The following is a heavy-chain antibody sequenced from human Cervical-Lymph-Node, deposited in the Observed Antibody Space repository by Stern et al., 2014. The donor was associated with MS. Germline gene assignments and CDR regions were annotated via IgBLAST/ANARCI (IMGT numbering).Heavy chain of an antibody. CDR1: GGTFSSYA. D-gene: IGHD5-24*01. CDR2: VLPVFTTP. CDR3: ARETRSGYNFDY. Sequence: VQLVESGAEVKKPGSSVKVSCKVSGGTFSSYAVSWVRQAPGPGLEWMGGVLPVFTTPNYAQNFQGRVTVTADESTSTVYMELSNLTSEDTAMYYCARETRSGYNFDYWGQGALVTVSS. J-gene: IGHJ4*02. V-gene: IGHV1-69*01.